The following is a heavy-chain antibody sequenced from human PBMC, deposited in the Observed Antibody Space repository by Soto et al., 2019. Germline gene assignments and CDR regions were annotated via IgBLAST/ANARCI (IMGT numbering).Heavy chain of an antibody. D-gene: IGHD3-3*01. J-gene: IGHJ4*02. CDR1: GFTFSSYA. Sequence: EVQLLESGGGLVQPGGSLRLSCAASGFTFSSYAMSWVRQAPGKGLEWVSAISCSGGSTYYADSVKGRFTISRDNSKNTLYLQMNSLRAEDTAVYYCAKVIRRYDFWSGFDYWGQGTLVTVSS. CDR3: AKVIRRYDFWSGFDY. CDR2: ISCSGGST. V-gene: IGHV3-23*01.